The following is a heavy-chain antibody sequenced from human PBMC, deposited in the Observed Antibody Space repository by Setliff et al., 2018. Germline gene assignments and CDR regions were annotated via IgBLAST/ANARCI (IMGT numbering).Heavy chain of an antibody. CDR3: ARDNTMVGATDY. CDR1: GGSITSGSFY. J-gene: IGHJ4*02. Sequence: PSETLSLTCTVSGGSITSGSFYWSWIRQPAGKKLEWIGRIHASGSPDYNPSFKSRVTISRDTSTNQFSLKLGSVTAADTAVYFCARDNTMVGATDYWGLGTLVTVSS. CDR2: IHASGSP. V-gene: IGHV4-61*02. D-gene: IGHD1-26*01.